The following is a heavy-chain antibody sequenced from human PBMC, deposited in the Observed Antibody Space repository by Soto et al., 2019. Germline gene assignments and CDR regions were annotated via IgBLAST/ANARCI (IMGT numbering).Heavy chain of an antibody. J-gene: IGHJ4*02. CDR3: ARMGSGQTPL. V-gene: IGHV2-26*01. Sequence: QVTLKESGPVLVKPTETLTLTCTVSGFSLSNARMGVSWIRQPPGKALEWLAHIFSNDEKSYSSSLKSRLTISKDTSKIQVVLTMTNMDPVDTATYYCARMGSGQTPLWGQGTLVTVSS. D-gene: IGHD2-15*01. CDR1: GFSLSNARMG. CDR2: IFSNDEK.